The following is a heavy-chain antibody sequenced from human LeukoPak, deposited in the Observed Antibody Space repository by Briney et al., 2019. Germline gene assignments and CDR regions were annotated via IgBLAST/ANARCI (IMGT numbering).Heavy chain of an antibody. J-gene: IGHJ4*02. V-gene: IGHV4-59*12. CDR3: ARGVNIAAAGYDY. D-gene: IGHD6-13*01. Sequence: SETLSLTCAVYGGSISSYYWSWIRQPPGKGLEWIGYIYYSGSTNYNPSLKSRVTISVDTSKNQFSLKLSSVTAADTAVYYCARGVNIAAAGYDYWGQGTLVTVSS. CDR2: IYYSGST. CDR1: GGSISSYY.